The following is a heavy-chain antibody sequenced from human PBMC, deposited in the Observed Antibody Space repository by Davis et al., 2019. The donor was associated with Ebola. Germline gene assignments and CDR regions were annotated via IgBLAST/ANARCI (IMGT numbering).Heavy chain of an antibody. Sequence: GGSLRLSCAGSGFTFGDYAMHWVRQPPGKALEWVSGITWNSNIIGYAESVKGRFTISRDNAKHFLYLQMNSLSTDDTALYYCAKVAPTVTPSDYFDYWGQGTRVTVSS. CDR2: ITWNSNII. D-gene: IGHD4-17*01. J-gene: IGHJ4*02. CDR1: GFTFGDYA. CDR3: AKVAPTVTPSDYFDY. V-gene: IGHV3-9*01.